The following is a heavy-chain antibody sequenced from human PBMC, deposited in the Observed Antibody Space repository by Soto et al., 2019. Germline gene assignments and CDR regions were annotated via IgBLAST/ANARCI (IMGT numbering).Heavy chain of an antibody. CDR1: GGTFSSYS. V-gene: IGHV1-69*13. D-gene: IGHD2-15*01. CDR3: ARDRGSVVVAATAGWFDP. Sequence: SVKVSCKSSGGTFSSYSISWGRRAPGQGLEWMGGIIPIFGTANYAQKFQGRVTITADESTSTAYMELSSLRSEDTAVYYCARDRGSVVVAATAGWFDPWGQGTLVTVSS. CDR2: IIPIFGTA. J-gene: IGHJ5*02.